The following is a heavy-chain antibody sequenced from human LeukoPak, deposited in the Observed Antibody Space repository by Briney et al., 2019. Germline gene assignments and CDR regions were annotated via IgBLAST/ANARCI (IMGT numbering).Heavy chain of an antibody. D-gene: IGHD1-26*01. J-gene: IGHJ3*02. V-gene: IGHV4-59*02. CDR1: GGSVSRYS. CDR3: ARGIVGTTHDAFDI. Sequence: SETLSLTCTVSGGSVSRYSWTWIRQPPRKGLEWIAHIYYSERTNNNPSLQSRVTISLATSHNQFALKLASVTAADTAVYYCARGIVGTTHDAFDIWGQGTMVTVSS. CDR2: IYYSERT.